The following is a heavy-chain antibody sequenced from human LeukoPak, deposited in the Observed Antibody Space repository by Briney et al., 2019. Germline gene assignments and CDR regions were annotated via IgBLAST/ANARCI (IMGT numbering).Heavy chain of an antibody. CDR2: ISGSTNYI. V-gene: IGHV3-21*01. D-gene: IGHD2-21*01. CDR3: ARVIGGDYNYNAFDF. J-gene: IGHJ3*01. CDR1: GFTLSDYS. Sequence: GGSLRLSCAASGFTLSDYSMNWVRQAPGKGLEWVSSISGSTNYIYYEDSVRGRFTISRDNAKNSLYLQMNSVRAEDTAVYYCARVIGGDYNYNAFDFWGQGTMVTVSS.